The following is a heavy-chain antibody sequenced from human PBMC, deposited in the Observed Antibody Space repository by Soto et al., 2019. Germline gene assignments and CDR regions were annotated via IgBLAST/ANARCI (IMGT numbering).Heavy chain of an antibody. D-gene: IGHD1-26*01. CDR3: APRELQTPWAPFQH. J-gene: IGHJ1*01. V-gene: IGHV1-8*01. CDR2: MNPNSGNT. Sequence: ASVKVSCKASGYTFTSYDINWVRQATGQGLEWMGWMNPNSGNTGYAQKFQGRATMTRNTSISTAYMELSSLRSEDTAVYYCAPRELQTPWAPFQHWGQGTLVTVSS. CDR1: GYTFTSYD.